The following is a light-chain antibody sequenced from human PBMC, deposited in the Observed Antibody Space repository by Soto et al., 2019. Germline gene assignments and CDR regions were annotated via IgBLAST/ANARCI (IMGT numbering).Light chain of an antibody. J-gene: IGKJ5*01. CDR2: GAS. CDR1: QTITANY. V-gene: IGKV3-11*01. Sequence: EIVLTQSPGTLSLSPGERVTLSCRASQTITANYLAWYQQKPGQAPRLLIYGASTRATGIPARFSGSGSGTDFTLTISSLEPEDFAIYYCQQRSSWPLTVGQGTRREIK. CDR3: QQRSSWPLT.